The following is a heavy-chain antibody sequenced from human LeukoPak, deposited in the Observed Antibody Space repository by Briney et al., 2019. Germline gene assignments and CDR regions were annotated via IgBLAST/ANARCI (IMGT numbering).Heavy chain of an antibody. V-gene: IGHV4-59*01. CDR3: ARAGNYDSSTFDAFDI. Sequence: PSETLSLTCTVSGSSISSYYWSWIRQPPGKGLDWIGYIYYSGSTNYNPSLKSRVTISIDTSKNQFSLKLSSVTAADTAVYYCARAGNYDSSTFDAFDIWGQGTMVTVSS. CDR2: IYYSGST. D-gene: IGHD3-22*01. J-gene: IGHJ3*02. CDR1: GSSISSYY.